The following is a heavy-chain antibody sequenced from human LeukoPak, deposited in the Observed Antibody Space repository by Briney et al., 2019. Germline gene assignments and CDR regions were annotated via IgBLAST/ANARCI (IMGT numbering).Heavy chain of an antibody. CDR2: ISASGNTI. CDR3: ARAKSNYYYYMDV. V-gene: IGHV3-48*01. Sequence: PGGSLRLSCAASGFTFSIHSMNWVRQAPGTGLEWVSYISASGNTIDYADSVKGRFTISRDTAKNSLYLQMNSLRAEDTAVYYCARAKSNYYYYMDVWGKGTTVTVSS. J-gene: IGHJ6*03. CDR1: GFTFSIHS.